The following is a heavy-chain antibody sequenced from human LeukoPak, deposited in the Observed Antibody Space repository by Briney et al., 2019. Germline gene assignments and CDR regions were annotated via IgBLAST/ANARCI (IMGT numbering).Heavy chain of an antibody. Sequence: SETLSLTCTVSGGSISSYYWSWIRQPPGKGLEWIGYIYYSGSTNYNPSLKSRVTISVDTSKNQFSLKLSSVTAADTAVYYCARDRRYFDWLGNDAFDIWGQGTMVTVSS. CDR2: IYYSGST. D-gene: IGHD3-9*01. J-gene: IGHJ3*02. CDR1: GGSISSYY. CDR3: ARDRRYFDWLGNDAFDI. V-gene: IGHV4-59*01.